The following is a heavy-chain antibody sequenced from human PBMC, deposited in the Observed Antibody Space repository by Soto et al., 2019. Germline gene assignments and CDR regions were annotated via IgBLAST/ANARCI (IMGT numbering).Heavy chain of an antibody. J-gene: IGHJ6*02. CDR1: GFTFSSYG. Sequence: LRLSCAASGFTFSSYGMHWVRQAPGKGLEWVSVISYDGSNNYYADSVKGRFTISRDNSKNTLYLQMNSLRAEDSAVYYCAKDGGTIFSYYGMDVWGQGTTVTVSS. CDR3: AKDGGTIFSYYGMDV. V-gene: IGHV3-30*18. D-gene: IGHD3-3*01. CDR2: ISYDGSNN.